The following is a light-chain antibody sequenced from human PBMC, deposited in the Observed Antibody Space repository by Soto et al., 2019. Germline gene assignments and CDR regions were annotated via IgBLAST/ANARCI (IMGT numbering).Light chain of an antibody. CDR2: EGS. V-gene: IGLV2-23*01. CDR1: SSDVGSYNL. CDR3: CSYAGSSTVV. J-gene: IGLJ3*02. Sequence: QSALTQPASVSGSPGQSITISCTGTSSDVGSYNLVSWYQQHPGKAPKLMIYEGSKWPSGVSNRFSGSKSDNTASLTISGLQDEDEADYYCCSYAGSSTVVFGGGTKLTVL.